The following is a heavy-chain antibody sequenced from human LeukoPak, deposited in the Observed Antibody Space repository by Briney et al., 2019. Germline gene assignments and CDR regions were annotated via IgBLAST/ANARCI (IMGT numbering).Heavy chain of an antibody. D-gene: IGHD5-12*01. CDR2: ISYDGSNK. V-gene: IGHV3-30*18. Sequence: GGSLRLSCAASGFTFSSYGMHWVRQAPGKGLEGVAVISYDGSNKYYADSVKGRFTISRDNSKNTLYLQMNSLRAEETAVYYCAKDRGWLRLFDYWGQGTLVTVSS. CDR3: AKDRGWLRLFDY. J-gene: IGHJ4*02. CDR1: GFTFSSYG.